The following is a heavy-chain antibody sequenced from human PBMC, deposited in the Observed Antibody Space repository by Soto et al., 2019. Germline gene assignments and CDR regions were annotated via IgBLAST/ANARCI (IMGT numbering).Heavy chain of an antibody. CDR2: IYSDNNT. CDR1: GFTVSRDY. Sequence: EVQLVETGGDLIQPGGSLRLSCAASGFTVSRDYMTWVRQAPGKGLEWISIIYSDNNTDYADSVKGRFSISRDTSKNILYLQMNSLRAEDTAEYYCARHFSAMGVWGQGTRVTVSS. CDR3: ARHFSAMGV. J-gene: IGHJ6*02. V-gene: IGHV3-53*02.